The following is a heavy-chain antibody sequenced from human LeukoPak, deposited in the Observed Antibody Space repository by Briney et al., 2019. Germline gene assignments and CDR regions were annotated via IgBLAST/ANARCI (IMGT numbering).Heavy chain of an antibody. D-gene: IGHD5-18*01. Sequence: GRSLRLSCAASGFTFDDYAMHWVRQAPGKGLEWVSGISWNSGSIGYADSVKGRFTISRDNAKNSLYLQMNSLRAEDTALYYCAKGGYSYGSDPLFDYWGQGTLVTVSS. CDR1: GFTFDDYA. J-gene: IGHJ4*02. CDR2: ISWNSGSI. CDR3: AKGGYSYGSDPLFDY. V-gene: IGHV3-9*01.